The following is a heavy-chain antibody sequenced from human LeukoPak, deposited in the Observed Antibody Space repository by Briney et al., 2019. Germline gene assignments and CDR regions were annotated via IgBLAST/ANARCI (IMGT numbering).Heavy chain of an antibody. CDR2: ISHSGSA. J-gene: IGHJ6*03. D-gene: IGHD3-10*01. Sequence: PSETLSLTCDVSGYSITSGHYWGWLRQSPVKGLEWIGSISHSGSAYFNPSLKSRVDIFIEMSKNPFSLELTSVTAADTAIYYCARLSNYDSGSYYTGGFYYMDVWGKGTTVSVSS. V-gene: IGHV4-38-2*01. CDR1: GYSITSGHY. CDR3: ARLSNYDSGSYYTGGFYYMDV.